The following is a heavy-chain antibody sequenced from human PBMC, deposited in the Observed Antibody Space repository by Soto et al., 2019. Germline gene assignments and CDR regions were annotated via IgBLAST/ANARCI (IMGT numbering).Heavy chain of an antibody. D-gene: IGHD3-3*01. J-gene: IGHJ3*02. V-gene: IGHV3-21*01. CDR3: ARGQSYDFWIGPSNSPAFDI. CDR2: ISSSSSYI. Sequence: EVQLVESGGGLVKPGGSLRLSCAASGFTFSSYSMNWVRQAPGKGLEWVSSISSSSSYIYYADSVKGRFTISRDNAKNSLYLQMNSLRAEDTAVYYCARGQSYDFWIGPSNSPAFDIWGQGTMVTVSS. CDR1: GFTFSSYS.